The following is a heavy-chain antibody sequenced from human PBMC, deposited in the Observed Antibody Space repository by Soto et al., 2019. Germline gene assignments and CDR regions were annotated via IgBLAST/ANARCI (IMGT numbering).Heavy chain of an antibody. CDR1: VGSISSGDYY. D-gene: IGHD6-6*01. V-gene: IGHV4-30-4*01. CDR3: ARERPDGARLDP. CDR2: IYYSGST. Sequence: QVQLQESGPGLVKPSQTLSLTCTVSVGSISSGDYYWSWIGHPPGKGLEWIGYIYYSGSTYYNPSLKSRVTISVDTSKNQFSLKLSSVTAADTAVYYCARERPDGARLDPWGQGTLVTVSS. J-gene: IGHJ5*02.